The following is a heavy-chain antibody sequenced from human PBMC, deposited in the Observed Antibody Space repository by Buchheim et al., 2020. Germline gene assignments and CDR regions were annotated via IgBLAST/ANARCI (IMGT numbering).Heavy chain of an antibody. V-gene: IGHV3-33*01. CDR2: IWYDGSNK. Sequence: QVQLVESGGGVVQPGRSLRLSCAASGFTFSSYGMHWVRQAPGKGLEWVAVIWYDGSNKYYADSVKGRFTISRENSKTTLHLQMNSLRAEDTAVYYCARMVQGVMRDYGMDVWRQGTT. CDR1: GFTFSSYG. D-gene: IGHD3-10*01. J-gene: IGHJ6*02. CDR3: ARMVQGVMRDYGMDV.